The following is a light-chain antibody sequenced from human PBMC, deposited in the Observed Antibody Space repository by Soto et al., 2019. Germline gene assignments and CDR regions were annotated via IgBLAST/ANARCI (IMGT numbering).Light chain of an antibody. Sequence: QSVLTQPPSASGTPGQRVTISCSGSSSNIGINAVNWYQQLPGTAPKLLMYDNNQRPSGVPDRVSGSQSGTSASLAISGLESDDEDDYYCASWDDSLNGLLFGTGTKLTVL. V-gene: IGLV1-44*01. CDR3: ASWDDSLNGLL. CDR1: SSNIGINA. J-gene: IGLJ1*01. CDR2: DNN.